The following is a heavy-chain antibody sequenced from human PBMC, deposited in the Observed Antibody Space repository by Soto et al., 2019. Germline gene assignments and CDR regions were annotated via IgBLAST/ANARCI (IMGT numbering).Heavy chain of an antibody. D-gene: IGHD2-15*01. CDR1: GFTFDDYP. J-gene: IGHJ4*02. Sequence: GGSLRLSCAASGFTFDDYPMHWARQAPGKGLEWVSGISWNSGRIGYADSVKGRFTISRDNAKNSLYLQMNSLRVEDTALYYCAKSIGGTFDYWGQGTLVTVYS. CDR2: ISWNSGRI. V-gene: IGHV3-9*01. CDR3: AKSIGGTFDY.